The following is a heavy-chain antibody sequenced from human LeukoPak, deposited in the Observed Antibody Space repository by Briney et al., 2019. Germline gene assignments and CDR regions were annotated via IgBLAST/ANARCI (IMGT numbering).Heavy chain of an antibody. J-gene: IGHJ1*01. Sequence: ASVKVSCKASGYTFTSYGISWVRQAPGQGLEWMGGIIPIFGTANCAQKFQGRVTITADESTSTAYMELSSLRSEDTAVYYCARDRGSSGWYEDFQHWGQGTLVTVSS. CDR3: ARDRGSSGWYEDFQH. V-gene: IGHV1-69*13. D-gene: IGHD6-19*01. CDR2: IIPIFGTA. CDR1: GYTFTSYG.